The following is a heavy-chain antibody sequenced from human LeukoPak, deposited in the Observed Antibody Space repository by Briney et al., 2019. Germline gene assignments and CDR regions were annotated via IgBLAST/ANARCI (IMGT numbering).Heavy chain of an antibody. V-gene: IGHV3-21*01. CDR2: ISSSSSYI. CDR1: GFTFSSYS. Sequence: GGSLRLSCAASGFTFSSYSLNWVRQAPGKGLEWVSSISSSSSYIYYADLVKGRFTISRDNAKNSLYLEMNSLRAEDTAVYYCARDRGYSSLTDYWGQGKLVTVSS. CDR3: ARDRGYSSLTDY. D-gene: IGHD6-19*01. J-gene: IGHJ4*02.